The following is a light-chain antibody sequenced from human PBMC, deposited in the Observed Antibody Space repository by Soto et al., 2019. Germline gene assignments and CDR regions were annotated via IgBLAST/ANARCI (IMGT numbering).Light chain of an antibody. CDR3: AAWDDSLNGVV. CDR2: NNN. Sequence: QPELTQPPSASGTPGQRVTIACSGSSSNIGSTTVKWYQQLPGTAPKLLIYNNNQRPSGVPDRFSGSKSGTSASLAISGLQSEDEADYYCAAWDDSLNGVVFGGGTKLPS. V-gene: IGLV1-44*01. J-gene: IGLJ3*02. CDR1: SSNIGSTT.